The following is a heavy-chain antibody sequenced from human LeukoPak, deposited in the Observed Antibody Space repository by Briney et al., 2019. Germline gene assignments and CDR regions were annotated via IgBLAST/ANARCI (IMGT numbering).Heavy chain of an antibody. Sequence: SETLSLTCAVYGGSFSGYYWSWIRQPPGKGLEWIGYIYYSGSTNYNPSLKSRVTISVDTSKNQFSLKLSSVTAADTAVYYCARLPTRFTNSDYWGQGTLVTVSS. CDR2: IYYSGST. CDR1: GGSFSGYY. D-gene: IGHD2-2*01. CDR3: ARLPTRFTNSDY. J-gene: IGHJ4*02. V-gene: IGHV4-59*08.